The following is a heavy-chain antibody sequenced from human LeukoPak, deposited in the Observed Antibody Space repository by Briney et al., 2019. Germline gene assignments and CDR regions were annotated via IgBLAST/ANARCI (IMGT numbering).Heavy chain of an antibody. J-gene: IGHJ4*02. CDR1: GYTFANYD. D-gene: IGHD2-15*01. CDR2: MNPNSGNT. Sequence: ASVKVSCKASGYTFANYDVNWVRQATGEGLEYMGWMNPNSGNTGFAQKFQGRVTMTRDTSISTAYMELSSLRSEDTAVYYCARRPGYCSDGSCYSLNYWGQGTLVTVSS. V-gene: IGHV1-8*02. CDR3: ARRPGYCSDGSCYSLNY.